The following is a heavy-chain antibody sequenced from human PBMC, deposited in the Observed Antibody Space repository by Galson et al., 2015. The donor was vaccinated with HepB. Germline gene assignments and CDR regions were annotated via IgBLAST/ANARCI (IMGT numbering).Heavy chain of an antibody. Sequence: SLRLSCAASGFTFSSYSMNWVRQAPGKGLEWVSSISSSSSYIYYADSVKGRFTISRDNAKNSLYLQMNSLRAEDTAVYYCARDGAGWYFDWLKAETLNAFDIWGQGTMVTVSS. V-gene: IGHV3-21*01. D-gene: IGHD3-9*01. CDR2: ISSSSSYI. CDR3: ARDGAGWYFDWLKAETLNAFDI. J-gene: IGHJ3*02. CDR1: GFTFSSYS.